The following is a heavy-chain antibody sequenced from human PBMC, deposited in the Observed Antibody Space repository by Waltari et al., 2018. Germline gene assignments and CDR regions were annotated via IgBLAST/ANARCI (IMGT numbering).Heavy chain of an antibody. J-gene: IGHJ4*02. V-gene: IGHV4-59*01. CDR3: ARGGYYGSGSYSPIIY. Sequence: QVQLQESGPGLVKPSETLSLTCTVSGGSISSYYWSWIRQPPGKGLEWIGYIYYSGSTNYNPSLKSRVTISVDTSKNQFSLKLSSVTAADTAVYYCARGGYYGSGSYSPIIYWGQGTLVTVSS. CDR2: IYYSGST. CDR1: GGSISSYY. D-gene: IGHD3-10*01.